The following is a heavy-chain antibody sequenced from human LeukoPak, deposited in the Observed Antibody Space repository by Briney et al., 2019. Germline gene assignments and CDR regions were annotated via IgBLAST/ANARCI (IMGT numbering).Heavy chain of an antibody. Sequence: GRSLRLSCAASGFTFSSYGMPWVRQAPGKGLEWVAVISYDGSNKYYADSVKGRFTISRDNSKNTLYLQMNSLRAEDTAVYYCAKDVGWEQADHFDYWGQGTLVTVSS. CDR2: ISYDGSNK. V-gene: IGHV3-30*18. CDR3: AKDVGWEQADHFDY. D-gene: IGHD1-26*01. J-gene: IGHJ4*02. CDR1: GFTFSSYG.